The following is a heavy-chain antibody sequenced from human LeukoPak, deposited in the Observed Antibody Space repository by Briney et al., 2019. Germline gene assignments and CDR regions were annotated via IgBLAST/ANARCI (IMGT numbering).Heavy chain of an antibody. Sequence: GSLRLSCAASGFTFSSYAMSWVRQAPGKGLEWVSAISGSGGSTYYADSVKGRFTISRDNSKNTLYLQMNSLRAEDTAVYYCAKCWWASAAAGTRYFQHWGQGTLVTVSS. CDR3: AKCWWASAAAGTRYFQH. V-gene: IGHV3-23*01. J-gene: IGHJ1*01. CDR1: GFTFSSYA. D-gene: IGHD6-13*01. CDR2: ISGSGGST.